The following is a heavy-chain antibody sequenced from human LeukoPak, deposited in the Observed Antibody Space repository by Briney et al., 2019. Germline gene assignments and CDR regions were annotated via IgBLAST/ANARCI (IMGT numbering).Heavy chain of an antibody. J-gene: IGHJ4*02. CDR1: GYSISSGYY. D-gene: IGHD2-2*01. Sequence: SETLSLTCAVSGYSISSGYYWGWIRQPPGKGLEWIGSTYHSGSTYYNPSLKSRVTISVDTSKNQFSLKLSSVTAADTAVYYCARSIVVVPAAYFDYWGQGTLVTVSS. CDR3: ARSIVVVPAAYFDY. V-gene: IGHV4-38-2*01. CDR2: TYHSGST.